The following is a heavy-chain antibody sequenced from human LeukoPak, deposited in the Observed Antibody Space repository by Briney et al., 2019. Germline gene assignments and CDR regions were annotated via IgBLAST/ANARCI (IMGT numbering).Heavy chain of an antibody. D-gene: IGHD1-26*01. Sequence: PSETLSLTCTVSGGSISSSSYYWGWIRQPPGKGLEWIGSIYYSGSTYYNPSLKSRVTISVDTSKNQFSLKLSSVTAADTAVYYCARDSGSYPLRTFDIWGQGTMVTVSS. V-gene: IGHV4-39*07. CDR3: ARDSGSYPLRTFDI. CDR2: IYYSGST. J-gene: IGHJ3*02. CDR1: GGSISSSSYY.